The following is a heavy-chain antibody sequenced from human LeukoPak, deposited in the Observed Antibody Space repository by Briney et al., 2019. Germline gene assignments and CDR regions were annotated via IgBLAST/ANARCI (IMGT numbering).Heavy chain of an antibody. V-gene: IGHV1-3*01. J-gene: IGHJ4*02. CDR2: INAGNGNT. Sequence: GASVKVSCKASGYTFSGYYLHWVRQAPGQRLEWMGWINAGNGNTKYSQKFQGRVTITRDTSASTAYMELSSLRSEDTAVYYCARGLGGSSSSLYYFDYWGQGTLVTVSS. CDR3: ARGLGGSSSSLYYFDY. CDR1: GYTFSGYY. D-gene: IGHD6-6*01.